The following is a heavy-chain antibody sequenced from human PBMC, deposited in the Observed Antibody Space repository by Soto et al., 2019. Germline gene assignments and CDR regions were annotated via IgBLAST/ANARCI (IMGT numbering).Heavy chain of an antibody. CDR1: GGSISSGDYY. D-gene: IGHD3-22*01. CDR3: ARYLNTYYYDSSGYYPHFDY. J-gene: IGHJ4*02. CDR2: IYYSGST. Sequence: PSETLSLTCTVSGGSISSGDYYWSWIRQPPGKGMEWIGYIYYSGSTYYNPSLKSRVTISVDTSKNQFSLKLSSVTAADTAVYYCARYLNTYYYDSSGYYPHFDYWGQGTLVTVSS. V-gene: IGHV4-30-4*01.